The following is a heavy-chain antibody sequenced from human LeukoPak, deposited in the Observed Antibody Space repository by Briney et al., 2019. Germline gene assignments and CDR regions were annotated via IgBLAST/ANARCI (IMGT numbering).Heavy chain of an antibody. Sequence: SQTLSLTCAISGDSVSSNSAAWNWIRQSPSRGLEWLGRTYYRSKWYNDYAVSVKSRITINPDTSKNQFSLQLNSVTPEDTAVYYCARVPKCGWNPNCNWFDPWGQGTLVTVSS. CDR3: ARVPKCGWNPNCNWFDP. D-gene: IGHD1-1*01. CDR2: TYYRSKWYN. CDR1: GDSVSSNSAA. J-gene: IGHJ5*02. V-gene: IGHV6-1*01.